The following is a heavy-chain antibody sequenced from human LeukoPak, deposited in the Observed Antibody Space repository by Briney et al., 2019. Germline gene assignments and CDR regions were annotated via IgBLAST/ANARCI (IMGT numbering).Heavy chain of an antibody. V-gene: IGHV3-23*01. J-gene: IGHJ4*02. D-gene: IGHD5-18*01. CDR1: GGSFSGYL. Sequence: ETLSLTCAVYGGSFSGYLWTWIRQAPGKGLEWVSAISGSGGSTYYADSVKGRFTISRDNSKNTLYLQMNSLRAEDTAVYYCARTIQLWDDFDYWGQGTLVTVSS. CDR3: ARTIQLWDDFDY. CDR2: ISGSGGST.